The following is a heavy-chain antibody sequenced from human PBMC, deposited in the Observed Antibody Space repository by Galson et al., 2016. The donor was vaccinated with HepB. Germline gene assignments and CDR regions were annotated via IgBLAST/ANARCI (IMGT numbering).Heavy chain of an antibody. J-gene: IGHJ4*02. V-gene: IGHV3-23*01. CDR2: ISGSGDST. CDR1: GFIFRDYA. Sequence: SLRLSCAASGFIFRDYAMNWVRQAPGKGLQWVSTISGSGDSTYYGDSVKGRFTVSRDNSKNTLSLQVNSLGAEDTAVYYCVRSNFADYWGQGVLVTVTS. CDR3: VRSNFADY. D-gene: IGHD4-11*01.